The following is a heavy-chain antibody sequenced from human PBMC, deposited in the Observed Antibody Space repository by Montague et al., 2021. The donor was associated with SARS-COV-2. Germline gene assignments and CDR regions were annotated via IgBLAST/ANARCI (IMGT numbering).Heavy chain of an antibody. J-gene: IGHJ4*02. Sequence: SLRLSCAASGFTVSSNYMTWVRQAPGKGLEWVSVIYKDGRTYYADSVRGRFTVSRDNSKNTLYLQMHSLGAEDTAVYYCAREKDTSGYILRYWGQGTLVTVSS. CDR2: IYKDGRT. D-gene: IGHD3-9*01. V-gene: IGHV3-53*01. CDR1: GFTVSSNY. CDR3: AREKDTSGYILRY.